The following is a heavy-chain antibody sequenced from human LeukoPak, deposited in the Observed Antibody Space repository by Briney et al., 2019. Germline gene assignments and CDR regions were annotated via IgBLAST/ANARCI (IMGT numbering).Heavy chain of an antibody. V-gene: IGHV4-59*01. D-gene: IGHD3-9*01. CDR2: IYYSGST. CDR1: GGSISSYY. J-gene: IGHJ4*02. CDR3: ARSILTGYYTRGAFDI. Sequence: SETLSLTCTVSGGSISSYYWSWIRQPPGKGLEWIGYIYYSGSTNYNPSLKSRVTISVDTSKNQFSLKLSSVTAADTAVYYCARSILTGYYTRGAFDIWGQGTLVTVSS.